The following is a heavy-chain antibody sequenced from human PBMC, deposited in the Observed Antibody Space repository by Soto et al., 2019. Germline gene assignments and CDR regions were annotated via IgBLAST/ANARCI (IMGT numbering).Heavy chain of an antibody. CDR3: AGNPHSYYQNAYFPNLDY. D-gene: IGHD2-21*01. J-gene: IGHJ4*02. V-gene: IGHV1-69*01. CDR1: GGTFSTYG. Sequence: QVQLVQSGAEVKKPGSSVKVSCKASGGTFSTYGITWVRQAPGQGLEWVGGIIPILNTAQHAQKLQGRVTNSRDEFTNIGHKGPIRLRTGDTALLFRAGNPHSYYQNAYFPNLDYWGQGTLVTVSS. CDR2: IIPILNTA.